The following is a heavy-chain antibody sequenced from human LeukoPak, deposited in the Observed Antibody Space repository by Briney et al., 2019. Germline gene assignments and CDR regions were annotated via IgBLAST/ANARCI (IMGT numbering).Heavy chain of an antibody. Sequence: ASVKVSFKASGYTFTSYGISWVRQAPGQGLEWMGWISAYNGNTNYAQKLQGRVTITTDTSTSTAYMELRSLRSDDTAVYYCARVSAVAGAFSYWGQGTLVTVSS. CDR1: GYTFTSYG. D-gene: IGHD6-19*01. J-gene: IGHJ4*02. V-gene: IGHV1-18*01. CDR3: ARVSAVAGAFSY. CDR2: ISAYNGNT.